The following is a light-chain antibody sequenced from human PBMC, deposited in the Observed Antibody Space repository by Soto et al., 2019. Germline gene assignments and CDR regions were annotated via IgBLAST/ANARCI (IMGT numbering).Light chain of an antibody. CDR2: DAS. CDR3: QQYNNWLRWT. Sequence: EIVMTQSPATLSVSPGERDKLSCRASQSISSKLAWYQQKPGQGPRLLIYDASTRATGIPARPSGSGSGTDFTLTISSLQSEDFAVYYCQQYNNWLRWTFGQGTKVDIK. J-gene: IGKJ1*01. V-gene: IGKV3-15*01. CDR1: QSISSK.